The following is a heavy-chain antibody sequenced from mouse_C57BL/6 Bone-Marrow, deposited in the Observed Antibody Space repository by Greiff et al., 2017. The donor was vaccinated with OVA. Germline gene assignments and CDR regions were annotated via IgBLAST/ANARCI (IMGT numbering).Heavy chain of an antibody. Sequence: VQVVESGAELMKPGASVKLSCKASGYTFTGYWIEWVQQRPGHGLEWIGEILPGSGSTNYNAKFKGKSTFTADTSSNTAYMQLSSLTTEDSAIYYCAREERLLLDYWGQGTTLTVSS. D-gene: IGHD2-3*01. CDR2: ILPGSGST. J-gene: IGHJ2*01. CDR1: GYTFTGYW. CDR3: AREERLLLDY. V-gene: IGHV1-9*01.